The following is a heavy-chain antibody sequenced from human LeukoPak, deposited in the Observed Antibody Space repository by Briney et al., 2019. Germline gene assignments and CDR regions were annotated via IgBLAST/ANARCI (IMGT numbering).Heavy chain of an antibody. J-gene: IGHJ4*02. CDR2: IYYSGST. CDR3: ARRDGYWYYFDY. V-gene: IGHV4-59*11. D-gene: IGHD2-2*03. CDR1: GGSISSHY. Sequence: PSETLSLTCTVSGGSISSHYWSWSRQPPGKGLEWIGYIYYSGSTNYNPSLKSRVTISVDTSKNQFSLKLSSVTAADTAVYYCARRDGYWYYFDYWGQGTLVTVSS.